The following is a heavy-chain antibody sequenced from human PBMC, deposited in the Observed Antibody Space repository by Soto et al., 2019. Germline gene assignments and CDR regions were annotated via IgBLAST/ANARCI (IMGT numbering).Heavy chain of an antibody. J-gene: IGHJ2*01. CDR3: QAEDGIRDTVPVSAFLLNRSSDL. Sequence: TGKGLEWIRYIYYSGSTNYNPSLKSRVTISVDTSKNQFSLKLSSVSAADTAVFFFQAEDGIRDTVPVSAFLLNRSSDL. D-gene: IGHD2-15*01. V-gene: IGHV4-59*01. CDR2: IYYSGST.